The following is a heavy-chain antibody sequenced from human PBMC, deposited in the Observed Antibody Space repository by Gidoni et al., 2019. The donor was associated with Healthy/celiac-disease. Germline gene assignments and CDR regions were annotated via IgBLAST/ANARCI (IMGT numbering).Heavy chain of an antibody. V-gene: IGHV1-69*01. Sequence: QVQLVQSGAEVKKPGSSVKVSCKASGGRFRSYPISRGRQAPGPGLGWMGGIIPIFGTANYAQKFQGRVTITADESTSTAYMELSSLRSEDTAVYYCARGRLTGYCSSTSCLDAFDIWGQGTMVTVSS. D-gene: IGHD2-2*03. CDR3: ARGRLTGYCSSTSCLDAFDI. CDR2: IIPIFGTA. J-gene: IGHJ3*02. CDR1: GGRFRSYP.